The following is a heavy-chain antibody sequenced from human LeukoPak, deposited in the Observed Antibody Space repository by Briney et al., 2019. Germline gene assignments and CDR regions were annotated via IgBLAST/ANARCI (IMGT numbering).Heavy chain of an antibody. V-gene: IGHV3-66*01. J-gene: IGHJ4*02. CDR3: TRDPDG. CDR2: IYSGGDT. Sequence: GGSLRLSCAASGFTVSNYYMSWVRQAPGKGLEWVSVIYSGGDTFHADSVKGRFTLSRDNSKNTLYLQMNSLRAEDTAVYYCTRDPDGWGQGTLVTVSS. CDR1: GFTVSNYY.